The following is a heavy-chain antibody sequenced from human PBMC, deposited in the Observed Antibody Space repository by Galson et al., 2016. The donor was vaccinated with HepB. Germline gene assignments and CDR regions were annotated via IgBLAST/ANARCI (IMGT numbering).Heavy chain of an antibody. V-gene: IGHV5-51*01. CDR3: AGLDRGGVWAGFDF. Sequence: QSGAEVKNPGESLKISCKGSEYIFSKYWIGWVRQMPGKGLEYVGLIYGGDSTTTYSPSFQGQVTISVDKSSSTAFLQWSSLKASDTAIYYCAGLDRGGVWAGFDFWGLGTLVTASS. J-gene: IGHJ4*02. D-gene: IGHD3-10*01. CDR2: IYGGDSTT. CDR1: EYIFSKYW.